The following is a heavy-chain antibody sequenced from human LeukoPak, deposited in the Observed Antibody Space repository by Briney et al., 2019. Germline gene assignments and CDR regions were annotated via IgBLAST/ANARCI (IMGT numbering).Heavy chain of an antibody. CDR1: GFTFSSYA. V-gene: IGHV3-23*01. CDR2: MSGSGDSI. CDR3: APLRVDTSMEVVFDY. D-gene: IGHD5-18*01. Sequence: GGSLRLSCAASGFTFSSYAMNWVRQAPGKGLEWVSGMSGSGDSIHYSDSVKGRFTISRDNSKNTLFLQMNSLRAEDTAVYFCAPLRVDTSMEVVFDYWGQGTLVTVSS. J-gene: IGHJ4*02.